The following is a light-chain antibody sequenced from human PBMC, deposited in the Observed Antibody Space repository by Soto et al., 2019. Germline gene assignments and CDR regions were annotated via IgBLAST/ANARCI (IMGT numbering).Light chain of an antibody. V-gene: IGLV2-14*01. Sequence: QSVLTQPASVSGSPGQSITLSFTGTSSDVGAYNYVSWYRQHPGKGPELIIYKVTDRPSGVSSRFSGSKSGNTASLTISGLQAEDEGDYSCSSYASRTTWVFGGGTKLTVL. CDR2: KVT. J-gene: IGLJ3*02. CDR1: SSDVGAYNY. CDR3: SSYASRTTWV.